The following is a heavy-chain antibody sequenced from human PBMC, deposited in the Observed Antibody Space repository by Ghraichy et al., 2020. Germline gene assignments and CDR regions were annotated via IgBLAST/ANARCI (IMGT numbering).Heavy chain of an antibody. CDR3: ALGYCTNGVCTRGYYFDY. J-gene: IGHJ4*02. Sequence: GESLNISCKGSGYNFITYWLGWVRQMPGKGLEWMGIIYPGDSDTRYSPSFQGQVTISADKSISTAYLQWSSLKASDTAMYYCALGYCTNGVCTRGYYFDYWGQGTLVTVSS. CDR1: GYNFITYW. D-gene: IGHD2-8*01. CDR2: IYPGDSDT. V-gene: IGHV5-51*01.